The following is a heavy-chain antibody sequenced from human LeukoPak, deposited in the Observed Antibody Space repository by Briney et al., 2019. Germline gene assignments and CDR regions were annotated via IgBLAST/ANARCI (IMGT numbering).Heavy chain of an antibody. CDR1: GGSFSGYY. CDR3: ARGSRELYYFDY. V-gene: IGHV4-34*01. Sequence: SETLSLTCAVYGGSFSGYYWSWIRQPPGKGLEWIGEINHSGSTNYNPSLKSRVTISVDTSKNQFSLNLSSVTAADTAVYYCARGSRELYYFDYWGQGTLVTVSS. D-gene: IGHD1-7*01. J-gene: IGHJ4*02. CDR2: INHSGST.